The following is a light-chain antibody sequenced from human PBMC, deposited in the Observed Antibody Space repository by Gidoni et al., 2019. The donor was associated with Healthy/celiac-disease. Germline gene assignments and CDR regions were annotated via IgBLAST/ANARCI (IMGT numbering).Light chain of an antibody. CDR1: QSVSSSP. V-gene: IGKV3-20*01. CDR2: GAS. Sequence: EIVLTQSPGTLSLSPGERATLSCRASQSVSSSPLAWYQQKPGQAPRLLIYGASSRATGIPDRFSGSGSGTDFTLTISRLEPEDFAVYYCQQYGSSPWTFGQWTKVEIK. CDR3: QQYGSSPWT. J-gene: IGKJ1*01.